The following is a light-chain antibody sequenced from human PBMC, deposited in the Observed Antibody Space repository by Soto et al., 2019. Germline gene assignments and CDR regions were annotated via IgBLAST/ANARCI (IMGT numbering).Light chain of an antibody. CDR1: QSVSSN. Sequence: EVVMTQSPATLSVSPGERATLSCRASQSVSSNLAWYQQKPAQAPRLLIYGASTRATGVPARFSGSGSGTEFTLTISSLQSEDIAVYYCQQYSNWPPLTFGGGTKVEI. V-gene: IGKV3-15*01. J-gene: IGKJ4*01. CDR3: QQYSNWPPLT. CDR2: GAS.